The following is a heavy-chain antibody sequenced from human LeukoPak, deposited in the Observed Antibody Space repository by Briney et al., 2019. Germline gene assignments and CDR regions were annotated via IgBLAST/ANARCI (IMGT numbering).Heavy chain of an antibody. J-gene: IGHJ6*02. CDR1: GFTVSSNY. Sequence: PGGSPRLSCAASGFTVSSNYMSWVRQAPGKGLEWVSVIYSGGSTYYADSVKGRFTISRDNSKNTLFLQMNSLRAEDTALYYCAKDRLLVVRGSMDVXGQGTTVTVSS. V-gene: IGHV3-53*05. CDR2: IYSGGST. CDR3: AKDRLLVVRGSMDV. D-gene: IGHD3-10*01.